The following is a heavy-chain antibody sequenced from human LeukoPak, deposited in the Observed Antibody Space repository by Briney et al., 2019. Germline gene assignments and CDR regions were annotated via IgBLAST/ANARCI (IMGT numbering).Heavy chain of an antibody. D-gene: IGHD4-17*01. J-gene: IGHJ1*01. CDR3: AKREADYGDYVYFQH. CDR1: GFTFSSYG. V-gene: IGHV3-30*18. Sequence: GESLRLSCAASGFTFSSYGMHWVRQAPGKGLEWVAVISYDGSNKYYADSVKGRFTISRDNSKNTLYLQMNSLRAEDTAVYYCAKREADYGDYVYFQHWGQGTLVTVSS. CDR2: ISYDGSNK.